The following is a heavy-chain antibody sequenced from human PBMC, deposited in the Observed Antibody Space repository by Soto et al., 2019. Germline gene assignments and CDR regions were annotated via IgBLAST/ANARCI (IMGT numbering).Heavy chain of an antibody. CDR3: AAVMGSDYDYVWGSLTFDD. V-gene: IGHV3-30*03. CDR1: GFTFSSCG. J-gene: IGHJ4*02. Sequence: GGSLRLSCAASGFTFSSCGMHWVRQAPGKGLEWVAVISYDGSNKYYADSVKGRFTISRDNSKNTLYLQMNSLRAEDTAVYFCAAVMGSDYDYVWGSLTFDDWGQGTLVTVSS. D-gene: IGHD3-16*01. CDR2: ISYDGSNK.